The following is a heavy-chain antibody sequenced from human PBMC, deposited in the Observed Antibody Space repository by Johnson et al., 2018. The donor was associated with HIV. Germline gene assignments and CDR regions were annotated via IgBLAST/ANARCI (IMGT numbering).Heavy chain of an antibody. CDR1: GFTFDDYA. V-gene: IGHV3-23*04. CDR2: ISGSGGST. D-gene: IGHD6-19*01. CDR3: AKGGAVAGTRDAFDI. Sequence: EQLVESGGGLVQPGRSLRLSCAASGFTFDDYAMHWVRQAPGKGLEWVSAISGSGGSTYYADSVKGRFTISRDNSKNTLYLQMNSRRAEDTAVYYCAKGGAVAGTRDAFDIWGQGTMVTVSS. J-gene: IGHJ3*02.